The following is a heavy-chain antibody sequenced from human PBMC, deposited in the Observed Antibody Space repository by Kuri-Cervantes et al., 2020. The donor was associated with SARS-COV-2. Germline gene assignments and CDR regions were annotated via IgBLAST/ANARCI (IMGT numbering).Heavy chain of an antibody. J-gene: IGHJ4*02. V-gene: IGHV3-21*01. CDR1: GFPFSDYR. CDR3: TTSMIVSAARYFDY. Sequence: GGSLRLSCAASGFPFSDYRMNWIRQSPGEGLEWVSCIDGYSPYIHYADSVKGRFTISRDNAKSSVFLQMNSLRAEDTAVYYCTTSMIVSAARYFDYWGQGILVTVSS. D-gene: IGHD3-22*01. CDR2: IDGYSPYI.